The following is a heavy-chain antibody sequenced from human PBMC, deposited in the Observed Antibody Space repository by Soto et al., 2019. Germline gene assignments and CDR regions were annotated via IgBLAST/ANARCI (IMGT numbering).Heavy chain of an antibody. CDR1: GFSISSYT. D-gene: IGHD2-21*02. CDR3: ARDQAKSMVVVTAIDY. V-gene: IGHV3-21*06. J-gene: IGHJ4*02. Sequence: GGSLRLSCAASGFSISSYTMNCVRQAPGKGLEWVSSISSSSSYIYYADSVKGRFTVSRDNAENSLYLQMNSLRAEDTAVYYCARDQAKSMVVVTAIDYWGQGTLVTVSS. CDR2: ISSSSSYI.